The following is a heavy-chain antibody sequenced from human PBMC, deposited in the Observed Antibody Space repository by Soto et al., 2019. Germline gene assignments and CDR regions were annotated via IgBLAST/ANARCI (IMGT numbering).Heavy chain of an antibody. D-gene: IGHD3-10*01. CDR3: ASDHRWYGFGELVRSYYGMDV. J-gene: IGHJ6*02. Sequence: QVQLVQSGAEVKKPGSSVKVSCKASGGTFSSYAISWVRQAPGQGLEWMGGIIPIFGTANYAQKFQGRVTITADKSTSTDYMELRSLRSEDTAVYYCASDHRWYGFGELVRSYYGMDVWGQGTTVTVSS. V-gene: IGHV1-69*06. CDR1: GGTFSSYA. CDR2: IIPIFGTA.